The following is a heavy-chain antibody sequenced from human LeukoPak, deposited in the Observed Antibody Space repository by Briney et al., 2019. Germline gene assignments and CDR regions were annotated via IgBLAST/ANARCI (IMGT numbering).Heavy chain of an antibody. J-gene: IGHJ4*02. CDR3: ARGAGPAVAGTRNFDY. CDR1: GGSISSSNW. D-gene: IGHD6-19*01. Sequence: PSGTLSLTCAVSGGSISSSNWWSWVRQPPGKGLEWIGEIYHSGSTNYNPSLKSRVTISVDTSKNQFSLKLSSVTAADTAVYYCARGAGPAVAGTRNFDYWGQGTLVTVSS. V-gene: IGHV4-4*02. CDR2: IYHSGST.